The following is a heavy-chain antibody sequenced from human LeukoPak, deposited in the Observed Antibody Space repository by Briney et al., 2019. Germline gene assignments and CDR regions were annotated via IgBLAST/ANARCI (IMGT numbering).Heavy chain of an antibody. V-gene: IGHV1-58*02. CDR1: GFTFTSSA. D-gene: IGHD4-23*01. J-gene: IGHJ4*02. Sequence: SVKVSCKASGFTFTSSAMQWVRQARGQRLEWIGWIVVGSGNTNYAQKFQERVTITRDMSTSTAYMELSSLRSEDTAVYYCAAGDYGGNGTCDYWGQGTLVTVSS. CDR2: IVVGSGNT. CDR3: AAGDYGGNGTCDY.